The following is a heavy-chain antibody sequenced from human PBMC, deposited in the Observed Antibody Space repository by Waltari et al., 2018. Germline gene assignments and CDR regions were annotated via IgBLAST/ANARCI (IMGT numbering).Heavy chain of an antibody. D-gene: IGHD5-12*01. V-gene: IGHV1-2*02. CDR2: INPNSGGT. Sequence: QVQLVQSGAEVKKPGASVKVSCKASGYTFTGYYMHWVRQAPGQGLEWMGWINPNSGGTNYAQKFQGRVTMTRDTSISTAYMELSRLRSDDTAVYYCARVGGVFEMATILGAFDIWGQGTMVTVSS. CDR3: ARVGGVFEMATILGAFDI. CDR1: GYTFTGYY. J-gene: IGHJ3*02.